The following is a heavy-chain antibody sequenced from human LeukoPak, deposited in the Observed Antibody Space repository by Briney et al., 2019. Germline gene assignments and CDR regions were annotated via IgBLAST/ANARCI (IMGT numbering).Heavy chain of an antibody. D-gene: IGHD3-10*01. CDR2: INGDGSSA. Sequence: GGSLRLSCAASGFTFSRYWMHWVRQAPGKGLVWVSRINGDGSSASYADSVKGRFTISRDNAKNSLYLQMNSLRADDTALYYCAKDRTIFGSGSYYNWFDPWGQGTLVTVSS. CDR1: GFTFSRYW. J-gene: IGHJ5*02. V-gene: IGHV3-74*01. CDR3: AKDRTIFGSGSYYNWFDP.